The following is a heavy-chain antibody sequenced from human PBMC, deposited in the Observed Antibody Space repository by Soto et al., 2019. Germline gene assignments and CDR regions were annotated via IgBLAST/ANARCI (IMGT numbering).Heavy chain of an antibody. CDR1: GGTFSSYA. J-gene: IGHJ6*02. V-gene: IGHV1-69*13. D-gene: IGHD3-3*01. CDR3: ARDRRFLEWSPTPYYYYGMDV. CDR2: IIPIFGTA. Sequence: EASVKVSCKASGGTFSSYAISWVRQAPGQGLEWMGGIIPIFGTANYAQKFQGRVTITADESTSTAYMELSSLRSEDTAVYYCARDRRFLEWSPTPYYYYGMDVWGQGTTVTVSS.